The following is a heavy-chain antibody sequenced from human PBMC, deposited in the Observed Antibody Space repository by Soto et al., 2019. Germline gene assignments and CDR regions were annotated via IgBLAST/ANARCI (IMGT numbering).Heavy chain of an antibody. J-gene: IGHJ4*02. Sequence: ASVKVSCKASGYTFTSYDINWVRQANGQGLEWMGWMNPNSGNTGYAQKFQGRVTMTRNTSISTAYMELSSLRSEDTAVYYCAVGVYSSGWYYFDYWGQGTLVTVSS. D-gene: IGHD6-19*01. V-gene: IGHV1-8*01. CDR1: GYTFTSYD. CDR2: MNPNSGNT. CDR3: AVGVYSSGWYYFDY.